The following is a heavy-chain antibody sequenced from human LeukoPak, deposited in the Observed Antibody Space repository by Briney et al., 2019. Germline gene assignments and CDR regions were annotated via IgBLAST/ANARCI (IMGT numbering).Heavy chain of an antibody. CDR2: IIPIFGTA. V-gene: IGHV1-69*13. J-gene: IGHJ2*01. CDR1: GGTFISYA. Sequence: SVKVSCKASGGTFISYAISWVRQAPGQGLEWMGGIIPIFGTANYAQKFQGRVTITADESTSTAYMELSSLRSEDTAVYFCARVDYYDRSGYYTWYFDLWGRGTQVTVSS. D-gene: IGHD3-22*01. CDR3: ARVDYYDRSGYYTWYFDL.